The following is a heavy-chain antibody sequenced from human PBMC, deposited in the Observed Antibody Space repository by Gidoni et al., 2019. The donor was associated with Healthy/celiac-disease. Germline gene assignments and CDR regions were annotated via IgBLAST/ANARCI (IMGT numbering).Heavy chain of an antibody. Sequence: QVQLVQSGAEVKKPGASVKVSCKASGYTFPSYAMHWVRQAPGQRLEWMGWINAGNGKTKYSQKFQGRVTITRDTSASTAYMELSSLRSEDTAVYYCAREGIVGATRGEAIDYWGQGTLVTVSS. CDR3: AREGIVGATRGEAIDY. V-gene: IGHV1-3*01. CDR1: GYTFPSYA. CDR2: INAGNGKT. J-gene: IGHJ4*02. D-gene: IGHD1-26*01.